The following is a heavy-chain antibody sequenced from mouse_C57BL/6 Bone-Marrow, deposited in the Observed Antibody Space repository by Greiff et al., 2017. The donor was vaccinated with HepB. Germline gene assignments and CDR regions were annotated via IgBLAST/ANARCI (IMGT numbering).Heavy chain of an antibody. Sequence: EVQLVESEGGLVQPGSSMKLSCTASGFTFSDYYMAWVRQVPEKGLEWVANINYDGSSTYYLDSLKSRFIISRDNAKNILYLQMSSLKSEDTATYYCARYDYDGGLFDYWGQGTTLTVAS. J-gene: IGHJ2*01. CDR2: INYDGSST. CDR1: GFTFSDYY. CDR3: ARYDYDGGLFDY. D-gene: IGHD2-4*01. V-gene: IGHV5-16*01.